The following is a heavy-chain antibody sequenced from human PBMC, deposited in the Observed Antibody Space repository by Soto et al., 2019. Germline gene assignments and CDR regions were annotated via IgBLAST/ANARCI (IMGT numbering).Heavy chain of an antibody. CDR1: GGSISSGGYY. V-gene: IGHV4-31*03. D-gene: IGHD3-16*01. CDR2: IYYSGST. Sequence: SETLSLTCTVSGGSISSGGYYWSWIRQHPGKGLEWIGYIYYSGSTYYNPSLESRVTMSVDTSKNQFFLKLSSVTAADTAVYYCARDGAIDYVWGRYLGDYWGQGTLVNVSS. J-gene: IGHJ4*02. CDR3: ARDGAIDYVWGRYLGDY.